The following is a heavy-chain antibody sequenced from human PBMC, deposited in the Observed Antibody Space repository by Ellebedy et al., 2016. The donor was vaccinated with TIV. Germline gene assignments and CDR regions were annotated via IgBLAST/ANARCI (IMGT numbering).Heavy chain of an antibody. V-gene: IGHV4-34*01. D-gene: IGHD2-2*01. CDR1: GGSFSDYY. CDR3: ARGLGPIGYCSSTSCYWDY. CDR2: INHSGST. J-gene: IGHJ4*02. Sequence: GSLRLXXAVYGGSFSDYYWSWVRQPPGKGLEWIGEINHSGSTNYNPSLKSRVTISVDTSKNQFSLKLTSVTAADTAVYYCARGLGPIGYCSSTSCYWDYWGRGTLVTVSS.